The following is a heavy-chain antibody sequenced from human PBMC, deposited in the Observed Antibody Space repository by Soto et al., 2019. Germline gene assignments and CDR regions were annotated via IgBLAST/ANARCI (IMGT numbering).Heavy chain of an antibody. CDR3: ARAKRLRYSGGSPGGSNYYYYGMDV. CDR2: IIPIFGTA. V-gene: IGHV1-69*13. Sequence: APVKVSRKASGGTFSSYSISWVGQAPGQGLEGVGGIIPIFGTANQPQKFQGRVTITPGESTRTAYRELRSLRSEDTAVYYCARAKRLRYSGGSPGGSNYYYYGMDVGGQGTTVTVSS. CDR1: GGTFSSYS. J-gene: IGHJ6*02. D-gene: IGHD1-26*01.